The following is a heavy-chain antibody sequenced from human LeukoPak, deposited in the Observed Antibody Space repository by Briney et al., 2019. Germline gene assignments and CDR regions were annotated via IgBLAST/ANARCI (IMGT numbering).Heavy chain of an antibody. D-gene: IGHD6-6*01. V-gene: IGHV4-39*01. Sequence: PSETLSLTCAVYGGSFSGYYCGWIRQPPGKGLEWIGSIYYSGTTYYNPSLRSRVTISVDTSKNQFSVKLSSVTAADTATYYCARHFRQLEAIDSWGQGTLVTVSS. CDR1: GGSFSGYY. J-gene: IGHJ4*02. CDR3: ARHFRQLEAIDS. CDR2: IYYSGTT.